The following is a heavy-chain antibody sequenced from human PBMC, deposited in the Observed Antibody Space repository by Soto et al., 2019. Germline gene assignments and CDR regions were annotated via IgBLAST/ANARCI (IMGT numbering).Heavy chain of an antibody. J-gene: IGHJ3*02. CDR3: AREKGRLVGATTYDAFDI. Sequence: QVQLVQSGAEVKKTGASVKVSCKASGYTFTSYYMHWVRQAPGQGLEWMGIINPSGGSTSYAQKFQGRVTMTRDTSTRTVYMELSSLRSEDTAVYYCAREKGRLVGATTYDAFDIWGQGTMVTVSS. V-gene: IGHV1-46*01. D-gene: IGHD1-26*01. CDR2: INPSGGST. CDR1: GYTFTSYY.